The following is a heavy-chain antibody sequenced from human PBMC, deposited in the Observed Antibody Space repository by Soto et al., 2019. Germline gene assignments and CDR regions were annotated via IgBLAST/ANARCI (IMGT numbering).Heavy chain of an antibody. CDR3: AYYYDSSGYYYNLDYYYGMNV. Sequence: GSLRLSCAASGFTFGSYAMHWVRQAPGKGLEWVAVISYDGSNKYYADSVKGRFTISRDNSENTLFLQMNSLGAEDTAVYYCAYYYDSSGYYYNLDYYYGMNVWGQGTTVTVSS. CDR1: GFTFGSYA. CDR2: ISYDGSNK. J-gene: IGHJ6*02. D-gene: IGHD3-22*01. V-gene: IGHV3-30-3*01.